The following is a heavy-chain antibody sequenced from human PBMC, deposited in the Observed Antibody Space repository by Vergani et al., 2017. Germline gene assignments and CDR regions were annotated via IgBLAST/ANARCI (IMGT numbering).Heavy chain of an antibody. CDR2: INHSGST. Sequence: QVQLQQWGAGLLKPSETLSLTCAVYGGSFSGYYWSWIRQPPGKGLEWIGEINHSGSTNYNPSLKSRVTISVDTSKNQFSLKLSSVTAADTAVYYCAAVPVGGYSVFWFDPWGQGTLVTVSS. J-gene: IGHJ5*02. D-gene: IGHD1-26*01. CDR1: GGSFSGYY. CDR3: AAVPVGGYSVFWFDP. V-gene: IGHV4-34*01.